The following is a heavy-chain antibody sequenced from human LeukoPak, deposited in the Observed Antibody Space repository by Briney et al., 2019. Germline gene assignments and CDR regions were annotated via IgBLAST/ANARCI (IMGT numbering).Heavy chain of an antibody. CDR1: GFTFSSYA. CDR3: AKHYYDSSGYYYADAFDI. CDR2: ISGSGGST. V-gene: IGHV3-23*01. J-gene: IGHJ3*02. Sequence: GGSLRLSCAASGFTFSSYAMSWVRQAPGKGLEWVSAISGSGGSTYYADSVKGRFTISRDNSKNTLYLQVNSLRAEDTAVYYCAKHYYDSSGYYYADAFDIWGQGTMVTVSS. D-gene: IGHD3-22*01.